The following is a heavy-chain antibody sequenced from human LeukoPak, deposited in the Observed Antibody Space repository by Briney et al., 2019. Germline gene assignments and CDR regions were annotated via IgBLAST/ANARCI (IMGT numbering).Heavy chain of an antibody. CDR2: LNPNTGGT. J-gene: IGHJ4*02. V-gene: IGHV1-2*02. D-gene: IGHD3-3*02. CDR1: GYTFTGYY. CDR3: ARHLHFDF. Sequence: PGASVKVSCKASGYTFTGYYVHWVRQAPEQGLEWMGWLNPNTGGTSYAQRFQGRVTMTGDSSINTAYMELSSLRSDDTAIYYCARHLHFDFWGQGTLVAVSS.